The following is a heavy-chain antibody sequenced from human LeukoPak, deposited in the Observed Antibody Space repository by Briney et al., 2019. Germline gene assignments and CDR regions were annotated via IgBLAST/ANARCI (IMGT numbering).Heavy chain of an antibody. CDR1: GFTFSDYN. V-gene: IGHV3-21*01. J-gene: IGHJ4*02. D-gene: IGHD3-10*01. CDR3: VIGSGLFDC. Sequence: GGSLRLSCAASGFTFSDYNMNWVRQATGKGLEWVSSISSGSSYIYYADSVKGRFTISRDNTKYSLYLQMNSLRAEDTAAYYCVIGSGLFDCWGQGTLVTVSS. CDR2: ISSGSSYI.